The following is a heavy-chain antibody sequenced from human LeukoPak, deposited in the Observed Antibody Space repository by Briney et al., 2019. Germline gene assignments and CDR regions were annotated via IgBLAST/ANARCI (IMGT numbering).Heavy chain of an antibody. Sequence: GESLKISCKGSGYSFSNYWIGWVRQMPGKGLEWMGIIYPDDSDTRYSPSFQGQVTISADKSINTAYLQWSSLKASDTAIYYCARRGEAMDPFDYWGQGTLVTVSS. CDR2: IYPDDSDT. D-gene: IGHD5-18*01. J-gene: IGHJ4*02. CDR1: GYSFSNYW. V-gene: IGHV5-51*01. CDR3: ARRGEAMDPFDY.